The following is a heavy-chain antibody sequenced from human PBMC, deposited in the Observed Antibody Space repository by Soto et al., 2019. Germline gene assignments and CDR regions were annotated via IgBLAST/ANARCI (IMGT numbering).Heavy chain of an antibody. Sequence: QVQLVQSGAEVKKPGASVKVSCKASGYTFTSYHITWVRQAPGQGLEWMGWISAYNGNTNYAQKLQGRVTMTTDTPTSTAYMGLRSLRSDETPVDSWAGDSPPPREWGQGTLVTVSS. J-gene: IGHJ4*02. V-gene: IGHV1-18*01. CDR1: GYTFTSYH. CDR3: AGDSPPPRE. CDR2: ISAYNGNT.